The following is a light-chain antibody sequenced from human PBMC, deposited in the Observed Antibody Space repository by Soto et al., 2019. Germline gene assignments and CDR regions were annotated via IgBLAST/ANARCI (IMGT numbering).Light chain of an antibody. CDR2: GAS. J-gene: IGKJ1*01. Sequence: EIVLTQSPGTLSLSPGERATLSCRASQTVSSNYLAWCQQKPGQAPRLLIYGASSRATGIPDRFSGSGSGTDFTLTISRLEPEDFAVYYCQQYGSSPTFGQGTKVDI. CDR3: QQYGSSPT. V-gene: IGKV3-20*01. CDR1: QTVSSNY.